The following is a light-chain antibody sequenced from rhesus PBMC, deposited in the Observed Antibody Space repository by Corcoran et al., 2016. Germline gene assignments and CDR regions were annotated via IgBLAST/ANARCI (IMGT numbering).Light chain of an antibody. J-gene: IGKJ2*01. CDR3: QQHDYSPYS. Sequence: DIQMTQSPSSLSASIGDRVTITCRTSQDINNCLAWYQQKPGKAPKVLIYRTSNLKTGVPARFSGSGSGTDVTLTISSLQPEDMATYYCQQHDYSPYSFGQGTKVEIK. CDR1: QDINNC. V-gene: IGKV1-69*01. CDR2: RTS.